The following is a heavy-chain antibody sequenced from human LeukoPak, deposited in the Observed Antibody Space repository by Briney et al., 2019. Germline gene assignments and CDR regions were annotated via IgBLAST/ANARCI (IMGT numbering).Heavy chain of an antibody. CDR3: ARERTGHGSDWFDA. CDR2: VYYSRST. CDR1: GVSFTSGTNY. V-gene: IGHV4-39*07. J-gene: IGHJ5*02. D-gene: IGHD3/OR15-3a*01. Sequence: SETLSLTCAVSGVSFTSGTNYWGWIRQPPGKGRQGIATVYYSRSTYSNPSLKNRVNISVDSTTNKFSLMLSAATAAAPALFYCARERTGHGSDWFDAWGPGRLVTVSS.